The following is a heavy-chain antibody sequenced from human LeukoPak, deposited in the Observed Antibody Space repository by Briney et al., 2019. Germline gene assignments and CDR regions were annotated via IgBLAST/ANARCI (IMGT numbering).Heavy chain of an antibody. CDR2: IYSGGST. Sequence: GGSLRLSCAASGFSVSSNYISWVRQAPGKGPEWVSVIYSGGSTKYADSVKARFTISRDNSKNTVYLQMNSLRVEDTAVYYCARATLDNWGQGTLVTVSS. V-gene: IGHV3-53*01. J-gene: IGHJ4*02. CDR3: ARATLDN. CDR1: GFSVSSNY.